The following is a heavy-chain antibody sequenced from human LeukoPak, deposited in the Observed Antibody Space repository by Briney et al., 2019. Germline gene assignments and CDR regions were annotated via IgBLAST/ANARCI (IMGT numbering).Heavy chain of an antibody. Sequence: ASVKVSCKASGYTFTGYYMHWVRQAPEEGLEWMGIINPNGAGASYAQKFQGRVTLTRDTSTSTVYMDLSSLRSEDTAVYYCARGGYCISSSCSLDYWGQGTLVTVSS. J-gene: IGHJ4*02. CDR1: GYTFTGYY. D-gene: IGHD2-2*01. CDR2: INPNGAGA. CDR3: ARGGYCISSSCSLDY. V-gene: IGHV1-46*01.